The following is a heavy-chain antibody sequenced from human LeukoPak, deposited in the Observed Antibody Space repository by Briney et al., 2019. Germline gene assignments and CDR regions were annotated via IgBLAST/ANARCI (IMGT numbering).Heavy chain of an antibody. J-gene: IGHJ4*02. D-gene: IGHD6-19*01. CDR1: GGSFSGYY. Sequence: SETLSLTCAVYGGSFSGYYWSWIRQPPGKGLEWIGEINHSGSTNYNPSLKSRVTISVDTSKNQFSLKLSSVTAADTAVYYCARAPTEAVRRSKVYWGQGTLVTVSS. V-gene: IGHV4-34*01. CDR2: INHSGST. CDR3: ARAPTEAVRRSKVY.